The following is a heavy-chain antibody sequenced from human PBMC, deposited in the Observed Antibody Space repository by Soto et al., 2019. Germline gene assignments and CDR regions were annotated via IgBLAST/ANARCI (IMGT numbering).Heavy chain of an antibody. J-gene: IGHJ4*02. CDR3: VRDTEGRIEYSSSRVPWGY. CDR2: ITGSGDRT. V-gene: IGHV3-23*01. Sequence: EVQLLESGGGLEQPGGSLRLSCTASGFIFTDYAMSWVRQAPGEGLEWVSAITGSGDRTYYVDSVKGRFTISRDNSKNTMYLQMNSLRAEDTAIYYCVRDTEGRIEYSSSRVPWGYWGQGALVTVSS. D-gene: IGHD6-6*01. CDR1: GFIFTDYA.